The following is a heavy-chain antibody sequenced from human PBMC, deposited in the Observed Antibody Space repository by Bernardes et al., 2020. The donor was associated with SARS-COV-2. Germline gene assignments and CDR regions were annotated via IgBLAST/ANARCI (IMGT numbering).Heavy chain of an antibody. Sequence: GGYLRLSCAASGFSFSSYDMHWVRQAPGKGLEWVAVIWYDGNNKYFADSVKGRFTISRDNSKNTLYLQMNSLRAEDTSVYYCARGEPRAFCGGDCYGYFDYWGQGSLVTVSS. V-gene: IGHV3-33*01. D-gene: IGHD2-21*02. J-gene: IGHJ4*02. CDR1: GFSFSSYD. CDR2: IWYDGNNK. CDR3: ARGEPRAFCGGDCYGYFDY.